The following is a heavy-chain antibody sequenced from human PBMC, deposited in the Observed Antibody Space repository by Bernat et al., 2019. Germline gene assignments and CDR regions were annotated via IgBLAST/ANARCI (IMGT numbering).Heavy chain of an antibody. CDR3: ARGRGRYYYYYMDV. Sequence: EVQLVQSGAEVKKPGESLKISCKGSGYSFTSYWIGWVRQMPGNGLGWMGISYPGDSDTRYSPSFQGTVTISADKSSRPAYLQWSSLKASDTAMYYSARGRGRYYYYYMDVWGKGTTVTVSS. CDR2: SYPGDSDT. V-gene: IGHV5-51*01. CDR1: GYSFTSYW. J-gene: IGHJ6*03. D-gene: IGHD3-10*01.